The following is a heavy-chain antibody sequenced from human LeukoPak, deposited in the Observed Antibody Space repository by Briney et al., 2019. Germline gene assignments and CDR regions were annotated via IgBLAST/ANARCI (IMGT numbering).Heavy chain of an antibody. CDR2: IYYSGST. CDR3: AREDYYDSSGYFNDAFDI. V-gene: IGHV4-59*01. D-gene: IGHD3-22*01. J-gene: IGHJ3*02. Sequence: PSETLSLTCSVSGGSISSYYWSWIRQPPGRGLEWIGYIYYSGSTNYNPSLKSRVTISVDTSKNQFSLKLSSVTAADTAVYYCAREDYYDSSGYFNDAFDIWGQGTMVTVSS. CDR1: GGSISSYY.